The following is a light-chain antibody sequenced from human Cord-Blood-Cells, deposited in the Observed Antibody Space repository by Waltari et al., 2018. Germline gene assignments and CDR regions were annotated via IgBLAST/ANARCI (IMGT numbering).Light chain of an antibody. CDR1: SSDVGGYNY. CDR2: EVS. V-gene: IGLV2-14*01. Sequence: QSALTQSASVSGSPGQSITISCTGTSSDVGGYNYVSWYQQHPGKAPKLMIYEVSNRPSWVSNRFSGSKSGNTASLTISGLQAEDEADYYCSSYTSSSTLEVFGGGTKLTVL. CDR3: SSYTSSSTLEV. J-gene: IGLJ3*02.